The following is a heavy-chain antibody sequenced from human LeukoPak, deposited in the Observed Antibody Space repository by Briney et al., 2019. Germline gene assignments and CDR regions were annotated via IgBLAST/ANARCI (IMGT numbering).Heavy chain of an antibody. V-gene: IGHV4-30-4*08. CDR3: ARSLGARYQLLFDY. D-gene: IGHD2-2*01. CDR2: IYYSGST. J-gene: IGHJ4*02. Sequence: SEALSLTCTVSGGSISSGDYYWSWIRQPPGKGLEWIGYIYYSGSTYYNPSLKSRVTISVDTSKNQFSLKLSSVTAADTAVYYCARSLGARYQLLFDYWGQGTLVTVSS. CDR1: GGSISSGDYY.